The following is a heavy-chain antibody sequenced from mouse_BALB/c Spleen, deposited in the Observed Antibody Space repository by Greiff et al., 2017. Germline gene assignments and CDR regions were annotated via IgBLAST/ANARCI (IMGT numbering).Heavy chain of an antibody. J-gene: IGHJ3*01. CDR1: GFTFSSYG. CDR3: ARQRTTATSAWFAY. V-gene: IGHV5-6*01. D-gene: IGHD1-2*01. Sequence: EVQRVESGGDLVKPGGSLKLSCAASGFTFSSYGMSWVRQTPDKRLVWVATISSGGSYTYYPDSVKGRFTISRDNAKNTLYLQMSSLKSEDTAMYYCARQRTTATSAWFAYWGQGTLVTVSA. CDR2: ISSGGSYT.